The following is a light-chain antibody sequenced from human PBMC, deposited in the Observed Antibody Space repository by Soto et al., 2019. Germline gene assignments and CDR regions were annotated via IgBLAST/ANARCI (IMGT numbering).Light chain of an antibody. CDR3: QQYSTWPPRYT. V-gene: IGKV3-15*01. CDR2: RAS. CDR1: QSVSSY. Sequence: EIVMTQSPATLSVPPGGRATLSCRASQSVSSYLAWYQQRPGQPPRLLIYRASTRATGIPARFSGSESGTEFALTISSLQSEDFAVYYCQQYSTWPPRYTFGQGTKLEI. J-gene: IGKJ2*01.